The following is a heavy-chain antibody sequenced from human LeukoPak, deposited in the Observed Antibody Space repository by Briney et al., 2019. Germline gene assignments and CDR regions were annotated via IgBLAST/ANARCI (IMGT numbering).Heavy chain of an antibody. CDR1: GFTFSSYS. J-gene: IGHJ3*02. D-gene: IGHD3-9*01. Sequence: GGSLRLSCAASGFTFSSYSMNWVRQAPGKGLEWVSSISSSSSYIYYADSVKCRYTISRDNGKNSLYLQMNSLGAEETAVYYCARGNLDSPGSDAFDIWGQGTMVTVSS. CDR3: ARGNLDSPGSDAFDI. CDR2: ISSSSSYI. V-gene: IGHV3-21*01.